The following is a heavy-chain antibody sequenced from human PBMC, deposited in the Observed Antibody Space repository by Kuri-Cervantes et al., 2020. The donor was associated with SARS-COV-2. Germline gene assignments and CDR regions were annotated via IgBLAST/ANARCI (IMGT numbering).Heavy chain of an antibody. CDR2: INPDGSYT. CDR1: GFTFSGHW. Sequence: ETLSLTCATSGFTFSGHWIHWVRQAPGKGLVWVSRINPDGSYTNNADSVKGRFTLSRDNAKNMLFLQMNSLRAEDTAVYYCVRDGDHWNFDYWGQGTLVTVSS. D-gene: IGHD1-1*01. J-gene: IGHJ4*02. V-gene: IGHV3-74*01. CDR3: VRDGDHWNFDY.